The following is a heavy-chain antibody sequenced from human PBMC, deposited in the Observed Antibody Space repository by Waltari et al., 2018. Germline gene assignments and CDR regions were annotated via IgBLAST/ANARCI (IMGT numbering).Heavy chain of an antibody. D-gene: IGHD4-17*01. Sequence: QVQLQESGPGLVKPSGTLSLTCAVSGGSISSSNWWSWVRQPPGKGLEWIGEIYHSGSTNYNPAFKSRATRSVDKSKNQFSLKLSSVTAADTAVYYCAREGGTVTISGFDYWGQGTLVTVSS. V-gene: IGHV4-4*02. J-gene: IGHJ4*02. CDR3: AREGGTVTISGFDY. CDR1: GGSISSSNW. CDR2: IYHSGST.